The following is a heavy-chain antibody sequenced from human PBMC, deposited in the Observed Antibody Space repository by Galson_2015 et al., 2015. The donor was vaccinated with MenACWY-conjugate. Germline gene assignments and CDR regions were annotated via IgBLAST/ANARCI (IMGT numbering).Heavy chain of an antibody. CDR1: GGSFSGYY. D-gene: IGHD6-6*01. CDR2: INHSGST. Sequence: SETLSLTCAVYGGSFSGYYWSWIRQPPGKGLEWIGEINHSGSTNYNPSLKSRVTISVDTPKNQFSLKLSSVTAADTAVYYCARSTYSSSSLAWFDPWGQGTLITVSS. CDR3: ARSTYSSSSLAWFDP. J-gene: IGHJ5*02. V-gene: IGHV4-34*01.